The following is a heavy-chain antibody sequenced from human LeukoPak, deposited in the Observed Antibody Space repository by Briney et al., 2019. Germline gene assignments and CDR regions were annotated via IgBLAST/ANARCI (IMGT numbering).Heavy chain of an antibody. CDR2: FDPEDGET. D-gene: IGHD4-17*01. Sequence: ASVKVSCKVSGYTLTELSMHWVRQAPGKGLEWMGGFDPEDGETIYAQKFQGRVTMTEDTSTDTAYMELSSLRSEDTAVYYCARGNLGDYGTNNFDYWGQGTLVTVSS. CDR1: GYTLTELS. CDR3: ARGNLGDYGTNNFDY. J-gene: IGHJ4*02. V-gene: IGHV1-24*01.